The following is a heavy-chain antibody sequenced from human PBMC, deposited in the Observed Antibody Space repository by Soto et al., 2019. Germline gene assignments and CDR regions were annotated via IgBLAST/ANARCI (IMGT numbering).Heavy chain of an antibody. J-gene: IGHJ4*02. CDR1: GFTFSDYT. V-gene: IGHV3-23*03. CDR2: ILADFNT. Sequence: EVQLLESGGGLVQPGESLTLSCAASGFTFSDYTMTWVRRAPGKVLECISVILADFNTYYVGSVRGRFTISRDNSKNTLYLEMNSLRAEDTAFYYCARRVEGYFDYWGQGALVTVSS. CDR3: ARRVEGYFDY.